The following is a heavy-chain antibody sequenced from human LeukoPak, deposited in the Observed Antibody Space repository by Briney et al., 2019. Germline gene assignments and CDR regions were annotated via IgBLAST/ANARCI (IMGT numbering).Heavy chain of an antibody. D-gene: IGHD6-13*01. J-gene: IGHJ4*02. Sequence: PGGSLRLSCAASGFTFSSYALNWVRQAPGKGLEWVSAISGSGGNTYYADSVKGRFTITRDNSKNTLYLQVNSLRAEDTAVYYCAKGTGRNSSIAASGTWGQGTLVTVSS. CDR2: ISGSGGNT. V-gene: IGHV3-23*01. CDR1: GFTFSSYA. CDR3: AKGTGRNSSIAASGT.